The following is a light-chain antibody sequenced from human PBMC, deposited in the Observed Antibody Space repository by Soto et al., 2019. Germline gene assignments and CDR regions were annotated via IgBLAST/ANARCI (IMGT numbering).Light chain of an antibody. CDR3: QQYGSSRT. Sequence: EIVLTQSPGTLSLSPGERATLSCRASQSVSSSYLAWYQQKPGQAPRLLIYATSTRATGIPDRFSGSGSGTDFTLIISRLEPEDFAVYYCQQYGSSRTFGQGTKVDIK. CDR1: QSVSSSY. V-gene: IGKV3-20*01. J-gene: IGKJ1*01. CDR2: ATS.